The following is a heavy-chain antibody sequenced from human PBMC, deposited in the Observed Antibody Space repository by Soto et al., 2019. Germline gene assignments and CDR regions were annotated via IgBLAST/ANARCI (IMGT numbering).Heavy chain of an antibody. D-gene: IGHD3-10*01. V-gene: IGHV6-1*01. CDR1: CGGIFTNSVV. CDR3: GGGFPGLAP. Sequence: SCGGIFTNSVVCESFRQSPSRGLEWLGRTYYRSKWYNDYAVSVKSRITINPDTSKNQFSLQLNSVTPDDKAVYYCGGGFPGLAPWGKGTLVPV. J-gene: IGHJ5*02. CDR2: TYYRSKWYN.